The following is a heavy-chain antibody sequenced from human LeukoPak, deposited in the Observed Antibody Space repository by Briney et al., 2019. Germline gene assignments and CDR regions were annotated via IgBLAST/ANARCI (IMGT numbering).Heavy chain of an antibody. V-gene: IGHV3-7*01. CDR2: IKQDGSVK. CDR3: ARDTNGWNDY. J-gene: IGHJ4*02. D-gene: IGHD2-8*01. CDR1: GFTFSSYW. Sequence: GRSLRLSCAASGFTFSSYWMTWVRQAPGKGLEWVANIKQDGSVKQYVGSVKGRFTISRDNAKNSLYLQMDSLRAEDTAVYYCARDTNGWNDYWGQGTLVTVSS.